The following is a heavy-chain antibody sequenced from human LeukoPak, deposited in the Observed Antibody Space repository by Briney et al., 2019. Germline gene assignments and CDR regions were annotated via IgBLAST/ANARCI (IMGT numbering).Heavy chain of an antibody. D-gene: IGHD3-3*01. CDR3: ARDSVDTIFGVVIFGFDY. V-gene: IGHV1-2*02. J-gene: IGHJ4*02. CDR1: GYTFTGYY. CDR2: INPTSGGT. Sequence: ASVKVSCKASGYTFTGYYMHWVRQAPGQGLEWMGWINPTSGGTNYAQKFQGRVTMTRDTSISTAYMELSRLRSDDTAVYYCARDSVDTIFGVVIFGFDYWGQGTLVTVSS.